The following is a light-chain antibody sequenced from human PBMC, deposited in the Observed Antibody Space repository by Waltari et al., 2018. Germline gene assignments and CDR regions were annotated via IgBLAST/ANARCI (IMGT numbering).Light chain of an antibody. V-gene: IGKV3-20*01. CDR3: QNYERLPAT. CDR2: ETS. Sequence: EIVLTQSPGTLSLSPGERATLSCRASQNIRKYLVWYQQKPGQAPRLLMYETSIRATGTPDRFSGSGCGTDFSLTISRLEPEDFAVYYCQNYERLPATFGQGTKVEIK. J-gene: IGKJ1*01. CDR1: QNIRKY.